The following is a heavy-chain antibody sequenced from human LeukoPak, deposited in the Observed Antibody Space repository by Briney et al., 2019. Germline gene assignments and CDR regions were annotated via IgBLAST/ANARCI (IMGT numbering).Heavy chain of an antibody. CDR1: GGTFSSYA. CDR3: ARDVRELRVFYAFDI. J-gene: IGHJ3*02. V-gene: IGHV1-2*02. D-gene: IGHD1-26*01. CDR2: INPNSGGT. Sequence: ASVKVSCKASGGTFSSYAISWVRQAPGQGLEWMGWINPNSGGTNYAQKFQGRVTMTRDTSISTAHMELSRLRSDDTAVYYCARDVRELRVFYAFDIWGQGTMVTVSS.